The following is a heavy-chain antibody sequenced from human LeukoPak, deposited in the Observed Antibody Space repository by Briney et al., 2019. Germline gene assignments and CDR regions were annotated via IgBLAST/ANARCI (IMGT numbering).Heavy chain of an antibody. D-gene: IGHD6-13*01. Sequence: SETLSLTCTVSGGSINTYYWSWIRQPARKGLEWIGRIYTSGSTTYNPSLKSRVTMSVDTSKNQFSLKLSSVTAADTAVYYCARGIAAAGTDYWGQGTLVTVSS. CDR3: ARGIAAAGTDY. CDR1: GGSINTYY. CDR2: IYTSGST. V-gene: IGHV4-4*07. J-gene: IGHJ4*02.